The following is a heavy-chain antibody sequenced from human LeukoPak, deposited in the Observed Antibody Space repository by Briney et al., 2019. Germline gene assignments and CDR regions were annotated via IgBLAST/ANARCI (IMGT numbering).Heavy chain of an antibody. CDR1: GGSISSYY. CDR2: IYTSGST. V-gene: IGHV4-4*07. D-gene: IGHD3-10*01. CDR3: ARSGSYYYSWFDP. Sequence: SETLSLTCTVSGGSISSYYWSWIRQPAGKGLEWIGPIYTSGSTNFNPSLQSRVTMSVDTSKNQFSLKLRSVTAADTAVYYCARSGSYYYSWFDPWGQGTLVTVSS. J-gene: IGHJ5*02.